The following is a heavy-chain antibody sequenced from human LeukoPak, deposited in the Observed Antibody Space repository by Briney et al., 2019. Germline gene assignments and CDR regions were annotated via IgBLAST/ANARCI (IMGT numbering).Heavy chain of an antibody. CDR1: GYSFTSYW. Sequence: GESLKISCKGSGYSFTSYWIGWVRQMPGKGLEWMGIIYPGDSDTRYSPSFQGQVTISADKSISTAYLQRSSLKASDTAMYYCARSSSWYSGALDYWGQGTLVTVSS. J-gene: IGHJ4*02. V-gene: IGHV5-51*01. D-gene: IGHD6-13*01. CDR3: ARSSSWYSGALDY. CDR2: IYPGDSDT.